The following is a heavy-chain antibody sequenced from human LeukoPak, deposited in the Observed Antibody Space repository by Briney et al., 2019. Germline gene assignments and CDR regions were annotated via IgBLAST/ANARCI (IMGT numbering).Heavy chain of an antibody. Sequence: GGSLRLSYAASGFTLSSYAMNWVRQAPGKGLEWVSAISGNGNAYYADSVKGRFTISRDNSKNTLYLQMNSLRAEDTAVYYCAKRGAEVGTTVAPGDYWGQGTLLTVSS. D-gene: IGHD1-26*01. CDR1: GFTLSSYA. CDR2: ISGNGNA. CDR3: AKRGAEVGTTVAPGDY. V-gene: IGHV3-23*01. J-gene: IGHJ4*02.